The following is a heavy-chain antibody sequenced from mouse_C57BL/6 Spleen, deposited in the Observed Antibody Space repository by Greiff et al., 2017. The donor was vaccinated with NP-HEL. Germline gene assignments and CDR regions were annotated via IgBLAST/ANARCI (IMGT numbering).Heavy chain of an antibody. CDR1: GYTFTSYW. CDR2: IDPSDSET. CDR3: AREIYYGNSYAMDY. Sequence: QVQLKQPGAELVRPGSSVKLSCKASGYTFTSYWMHWVKQRPIQGLEWIGNIDPSDSETHYNQKFKDKATLTVDKSSSTAYMQLSSLTSEDSAVYYCAREIYYGNSYAMDYWGQGTSVTVSS. D-gene: IGHD2-1*01. V-gene: IGHV1-52*01. J-gene: IGHJ4*01.